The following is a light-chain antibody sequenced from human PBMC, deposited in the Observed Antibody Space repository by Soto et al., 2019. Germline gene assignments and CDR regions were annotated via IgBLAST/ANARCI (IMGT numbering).Light chain of an antibody. CDR3: QQYYSYPRT. Sequence: AIRMTQSPSSFSASTGDRVTITCRASQGISSYVAWYQQKPGKAPKLLIYAASTLQSGVPSRFSGCGSGTDFTLTISCLQSEDLATYDCQQYYSYPRTFGQGTKVEIK. CDR1: QGISSY. J-gene: IGKJ1*01. CDR2: AAS. V-gene: IGKV1-8*01.